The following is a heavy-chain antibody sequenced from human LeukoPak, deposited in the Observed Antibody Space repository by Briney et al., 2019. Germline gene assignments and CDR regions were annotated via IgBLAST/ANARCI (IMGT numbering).Heavy chain of an antibody. J-gene: IGHJ3*02. D-gene: IGHD2-21*02. CDR2: INAGNGNT. V-gene: IGHV1-3*01. Sequence: ASVKVSCKASGYTFTSYAMHWVRQAPGQRLEWMGWINAGNGNTKYSQKFQGRVTITRDTSASTAYMELSSLRSEDTAVYYCASVAYCGGDCYNGGGAFDIWGQGTMVTVSS. CDR3: ASVAYCGGDCYNGGGAFDI. CDR1: GYTFTSYA.